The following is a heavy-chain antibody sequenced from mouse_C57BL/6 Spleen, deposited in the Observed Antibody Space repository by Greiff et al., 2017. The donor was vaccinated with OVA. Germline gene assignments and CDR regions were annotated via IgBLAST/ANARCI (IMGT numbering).Heavy chain of an antibody. V-gene: IGHV1-61*01. J-gene: IGHJ2*01. CDR2: IYPSDSET. D-gene: IGHD1-1*01. Sequence: QVQLQQSGAELVRPGSSVKLSCKASGYTFTSYWMDWVKQRPGQGLEWIGNIYPSDSETHYNQKFKDKATLTVDKSSSTAYMQLSSLTSEDSAVYYCAREDYGSSLDYWGQGTTLTVSS. CDR3: AREDYGSSLDY. CDR1: GYTFTSYW.